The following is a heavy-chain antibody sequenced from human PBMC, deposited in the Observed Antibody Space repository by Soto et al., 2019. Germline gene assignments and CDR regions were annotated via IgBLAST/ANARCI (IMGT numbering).Heavy chain of an antibody. D-gene: IGHD3-16*02. CDR1: GGSISSYY. CDR2: IYYSGST. Sequence: SETLSLTCTVSGGSISSYYWSWIRQPPGKGLEWIGYIYYSGSTNYNPSLKSRVTISVDTSKNQFSLKLSSVTAADTAVYYCARGYYDYVWGSYRCTYAFDIWGQGTMVTVSS. V-gene: IGHV4-59*01. J-gene: IGHJ3*02. CDR3: ARGYYDYVWGSYRCTYAFDI.